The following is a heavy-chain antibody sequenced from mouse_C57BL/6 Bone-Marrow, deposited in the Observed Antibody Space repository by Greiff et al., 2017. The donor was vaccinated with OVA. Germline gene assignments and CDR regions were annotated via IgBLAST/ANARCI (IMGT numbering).Heavy chain of an antibody. J-gene: IGHJ1*03. D-gene: IGHD1-1*01. CDR2: IWWDDDK. CDR3: ARIGDYYYGSSYDFDV. CDR1: GFSLSTFGMG. V-gene: IGHV8-8*01. Sequence: ESGPGILQPSQTLSLTCSFSGFSLSTFGMGVGWIRQPSGKGLEWLAHIWWDDDKYYNPALKSRLTISKDTSKNQVFLKIANVDTADTATYYCARIGDYYYGSSYDFDVWGTGTTVTVSS.